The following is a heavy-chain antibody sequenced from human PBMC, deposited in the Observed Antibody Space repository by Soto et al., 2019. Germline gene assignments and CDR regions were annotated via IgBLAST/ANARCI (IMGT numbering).Heavy chain of an antibody. CDR3: ARVVPGAEAWFGP. CDR2: ISLYSDGT. J-gene: IGHJ5*02. CDR1: GYTFSNYG. D-gene: IGHD2-2*01. V-gene: IGHV1-18*01. Sequence: QVQLVQSGGEVKRPGASVKVSCKTSGYTFSNYGITWVRQAPGQPLEWLGWISLYSDGTNYAQKFQGRVSMTTDTSTTTAYMELRSLRSDDTAVYYGARVVPGAEAWFGPWGQGTLVPVSS.